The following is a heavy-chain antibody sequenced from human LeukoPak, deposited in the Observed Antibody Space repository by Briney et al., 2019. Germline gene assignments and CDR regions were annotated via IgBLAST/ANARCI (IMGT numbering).Heavy chain of an antibody. CDR1: GFTFXXXX. V-gene: IGHV3-23*01. CDR2: XXGXXSST. J-gene: IGHJ4*02. Sequence: NPGGSLRLSCAASGFTFXXXXMSXXRQAPXXXXXXXXXXXGXXSSTXXXXXXXXXXXISRDNSKXXLYLXMNSLRSEDTAVYYXAKGRSGQLLSGGCFDYWGQGTLVTVSS. D-gene: IGHD2-2*01. CDR3: AKGRSGQLLSGGCFDY.